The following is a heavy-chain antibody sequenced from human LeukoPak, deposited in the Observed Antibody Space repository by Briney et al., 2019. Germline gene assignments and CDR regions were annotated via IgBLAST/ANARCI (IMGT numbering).Heavy chain of an antibody. CDR3: AKSNGYGLVDI. D-gene: IGHD3-10*01. CDR1: GYSISSGYY. V-gene: IGHV4-38-2*02. J-gene: IGHJ3*02. Sequence: SETLSLTCTVSGYSISSGYYWGWIRQPPGKGLEWIGNIFYSGSTYYSPSLKSRVTISLDTSRNQFSLKLNSVTAADTAVYYCAKSNGYGLVDIWGQGTMVTVSS. CDR2: IFYSGST.